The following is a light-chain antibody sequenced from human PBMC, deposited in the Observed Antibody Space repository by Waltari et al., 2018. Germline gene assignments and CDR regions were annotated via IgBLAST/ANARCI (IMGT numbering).Light chain of an antibody. J-gene: IGLJ1*01. V-gene: IGLV2-23*01. CDR2: EDN. CDR1: RSDVGTYNL. CDR3: CSYAGSGTYV. Sequence: QSALAQPASVSGSPGQSITISCTGTRSDVGTYNLVSWYQQHPGEAPNLMIYEDNKRPPGVSQRFSCSHSGKTASLLISGLQAEDEADYHCCSYAGSGTYVFGTGTKVSVL.